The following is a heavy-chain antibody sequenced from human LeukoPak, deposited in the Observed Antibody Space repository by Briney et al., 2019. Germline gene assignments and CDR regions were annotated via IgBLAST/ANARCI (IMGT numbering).Heavy chain of an antibody. CDR3: AKDSRPKAVPCAFDI. CDR2: INGSGGST. Sequence: GGSLSLSCAASGFTICTYAMSWVRQAPGKGREWVSAINGSGGSTYHTDPVKGRFTISRDNSKNTLYLQMNSLRAEDTAVYYCAKDSRPKAVPCAFDIWGQGIMVTVSS. V-gene: IGHV3-23*01. D-gene: IGHD6-19*01. CDR1: GFTICTYA. J-gene: IGHJ3*02.